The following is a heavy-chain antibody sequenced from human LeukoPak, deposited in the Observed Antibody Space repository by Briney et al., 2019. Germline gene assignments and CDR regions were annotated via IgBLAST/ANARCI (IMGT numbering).Heavy chain of an antibody. Sequence: GESLKISCKGSGYRFTNYWIGWVRQMPGKGLEWMGIIYPSDSDTRYSPSFQGQVTISADKSINTAYLEWSSLKASDTAIYYCARQGAAGKYYYYYMDVWGKGTTVTVSS. J-gene: IGHJ6*03. CDR2: IYPSDSDT. D-gene: IGHD6-13*01. CDR3: ARQGAAGKYYYYYMDV. CDR1: GYRFTNYW. V-gene: IGHV5-51*01.